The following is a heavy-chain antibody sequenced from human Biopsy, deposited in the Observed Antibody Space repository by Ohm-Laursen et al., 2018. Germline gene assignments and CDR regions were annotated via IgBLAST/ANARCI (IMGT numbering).Heavy chain of an antibody. D-gene: IGHD2-15*01. CDR3: AKDHCSGGTCYSDGPVFDF. Sequence: SLRLSCTAPGFTFSGFSMNWVRQAPGKALEWVSGISWNSLSIGYADSVKGRFTISRDNSKNTLYLQMNGLRAEDTAVYYCAKDHCSGGTCYSDGPVFDFWGQGTLVTVSS. V-gene: IGHV3-9*01. CDR1: GFTFSGFS. J-gene: IGHJ4*02. CDR2: ISWNSLSI.